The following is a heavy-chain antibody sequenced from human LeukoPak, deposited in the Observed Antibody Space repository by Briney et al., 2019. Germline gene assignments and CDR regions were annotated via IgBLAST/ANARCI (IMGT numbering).Heavy chain of an antibody. D-gene: IGHD3-22*01. CDR3: ARKDYYDSRDAPMNI. CDR1: GFTFSSYG. J-gene: IGHJ3*02. CDR2: IRYDGSNK. Sequence: PGGSVRLSCAASGFTFSSYGMHWVRQAPGKGLEWVAFIRYDGSNKYYADTVKGRFTISRDNSKNTLYLQMKSLRAEDTAVYYCARKDYYDSRDAPMNIWGQGTMVTVSS. V-gene: IGHV3-30*02.